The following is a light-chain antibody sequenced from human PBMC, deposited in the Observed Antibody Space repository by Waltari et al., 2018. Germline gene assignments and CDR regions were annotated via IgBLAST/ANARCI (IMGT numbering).Light chain of an antibody. V-gene: IGLV2-23*02. CDR2: EVN. CDR1: RSGFGSYNF. Sequence: QSALTQPASVSGAPGQSITIPCTGTRSGFGSYNFVSWYQQYPGKAPKVMIYEVNKRPSGVSDRFSGSRSGNTASLTISGLHTEDEADYYCCSNVGNNIWMFGGGTKVTVL. J-gene: IGLJ3*02. CDR3: CSNVGNNIWM.